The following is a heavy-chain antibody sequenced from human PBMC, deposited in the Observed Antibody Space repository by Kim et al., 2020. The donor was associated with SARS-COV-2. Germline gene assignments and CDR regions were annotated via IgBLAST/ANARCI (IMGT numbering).Heavy chain of an antibody. J-gene: IGHJ4*02. D-gene: IGHD6-19*01. V-gene: IGHV4-34*01. CDR3: ARAEGPGAGTGVALDY. Sequence: SETLSLTCAVYGGSFSGYYWSWIRQPPGKGLEWIGEINHSGSTNYNPSLKSRVTISVDTSKNQFSLKLSSVTAADTAVYYCARAEGPGAGTGVALDYWGQGTLVTVSS. CDR1: GGSFSGYY. CDR2: INHSGST.